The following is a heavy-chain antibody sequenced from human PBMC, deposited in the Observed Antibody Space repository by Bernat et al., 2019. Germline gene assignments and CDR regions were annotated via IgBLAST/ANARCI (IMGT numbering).Heavy chain of an antibody. CDR2: ISAYNGNT. J-gene: IGHJ4*02. CDR3: ARGGRGNILTGYHYFDY. D-gene: IGHD3-9*01. Sequence: QVQLVQSGAEVKKPGASVKVSCKASGYTFTTYGISWVRQAPGQGLEWMGWISAYNGNTNYAQKLQGRVTMTTDTSTTTAYMEVRGLRSEDTAVNYCARGGRGNILTGYHYFDYWGQGALVTVSS. V-gene: IGHV1-18*04. CDR1: GYTFTTYG.